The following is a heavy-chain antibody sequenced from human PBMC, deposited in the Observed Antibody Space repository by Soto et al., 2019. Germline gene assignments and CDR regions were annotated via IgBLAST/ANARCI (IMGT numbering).Heavy chain of an antibody. D-gene: IGHD6-19*01. CDR2: ISYDGSNK. J-gene: IGHJ6*02. CDR1: GFTFSSYG. V-gene: IGHV3-30*18. Sequence: GGSLRLSCAASGFTFSSYGMHWVRQAPGKGLEWVAVISYDGSNKYYADSVKGRFTISRDNSKNTLYLQMNSLRAEDTAVYYCAKPGHSSGWSDYYYYGMDVWGQGTTVTVSS. CDR3: AKPGHSSGWSDYYYYGMDV.